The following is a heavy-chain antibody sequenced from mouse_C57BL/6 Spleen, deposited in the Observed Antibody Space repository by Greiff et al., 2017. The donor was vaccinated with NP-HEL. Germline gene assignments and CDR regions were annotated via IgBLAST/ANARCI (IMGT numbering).Heavy chain of an antibody. CDR1: GFTFSDYY. V-gene: IGHV5-16*01. J-gene: IGHJ4*01. D-gene: IGHD1-1*01. CDR3: TRVERVYYYGSSYEEGAMDY. Sequence: EVKLMESEGGLVQPGSSMKLSCTASGFTFSDYYMAWVRQVPEKGLEWVANINYDGSSTYYLDSLKSRFIISRDNAKNILYLQMSSLKSEDTATYYCTRVERVYYYGSSYEEGAMDYWGQGTSVTVSS. CDR2: INYDGSST.